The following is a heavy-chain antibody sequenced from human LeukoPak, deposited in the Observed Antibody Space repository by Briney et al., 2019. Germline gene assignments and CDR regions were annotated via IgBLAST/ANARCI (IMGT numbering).Heavy chain of an antibody. CDR1: GFTFSSYG. J-gene: IGHJ5*02. CDR2: ISYDGSNK. CDR3: AKDGGHGSRNRGFDP. D-gene: IGHD3-10*01. Sequence: AGGSLRLSCAASGFTFSSYGMHWVRQAPGKGLEWVAVISYDGSNKYYADSVKGRFTISRDNSKNTLYLQMNSLRAEDTAVYYCAKDGGHGSRNRGFDPWGQGTLVTVSS. V-gene: IGHV3-30*18.